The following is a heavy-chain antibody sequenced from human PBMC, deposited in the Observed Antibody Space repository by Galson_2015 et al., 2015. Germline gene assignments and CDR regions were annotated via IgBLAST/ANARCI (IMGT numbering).Heavy chain of an antibody. D-gene: IGHD6-6*01. CDR3: ARAPEEGGSRSSSSLDFDY. Sequence: SVKVSCKASGGTFSSYAISWVRQAPGQGLEWMGGIIPIFGTANYAQKFQGRVTITADESTSTAYMELSSLRSEDTAVYYCARAPEEGGSRSSSSLDFDYWGQGTLVTVSS. J-gene: IGHJ4*02. V-gene: IGHV1-69*13. CDR1: GGTFSSYA. CDR2: IIPIFGTA.